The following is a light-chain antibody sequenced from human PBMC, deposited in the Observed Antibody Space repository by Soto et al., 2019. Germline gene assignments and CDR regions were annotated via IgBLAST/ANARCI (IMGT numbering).Light chain of an antibody. J-gene: IGKJ4*01. CDR1: RSVSTN. V-gene: IGKV3D-15*01. Sequence: DIILTQSPAIVSVSPGERATLSCRASRSVSTNLAWYQHKHGQAPRLLIFGASTRVTDIPPRFSGTGSGTEFTLTFNYLKSEDFGIYSCQQYEKTVPPVTFGGGTKVEI. CDR3: QQYEKTVPPVT. CDR2: GAS.